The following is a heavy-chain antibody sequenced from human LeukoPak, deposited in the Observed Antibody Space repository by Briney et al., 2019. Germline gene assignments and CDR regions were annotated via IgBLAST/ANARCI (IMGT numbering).Heavy chain of an antibody. V-gene: IGHV3-21*01. CDR3: ARIYGDYVCDY. D-gene: IGHD4-17*01. J-gene: IGHJ4*02. Sequence: GGSLRLSCAASGFTFSSYSMTWVRQAPGKGLEWVSSISSSSSYIYYADSVKGRFTISRDNAKNSLYLQMNSLRAEDTAVYYCARIYGDYVCDYWGQGTLVTVSS. CDR2: ISSSSSYI. CDR1: GFTFSSYS.